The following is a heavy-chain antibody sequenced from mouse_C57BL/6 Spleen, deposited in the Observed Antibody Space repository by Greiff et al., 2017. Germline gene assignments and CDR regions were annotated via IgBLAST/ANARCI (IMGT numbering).Heavy chain of an antibody. Sequence: QVQLQQSGPELVKPGASVKISCKASGYAFSSSWMNWVKQRPGKGLEGIGRIYPGDGDTNYNGKFKGKATLTAAKPSSTPYMQLSSLISEDSAVYFCARYYGSSPSYWYFDVWGTGTTVTGSS. CDR1: GYAFSSSW. CDR2: IYPGDGDT. CDR3: ARYYGSSPSYWYFDV. J-gene: IGHJ1*03. D-gene: IGHD1-1*01. V-gene: IGHV1-82*01.